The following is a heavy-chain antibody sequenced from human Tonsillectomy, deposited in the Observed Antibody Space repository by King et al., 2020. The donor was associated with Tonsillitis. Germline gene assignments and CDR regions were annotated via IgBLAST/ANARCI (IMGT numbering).Heavy chain of an antibody. CDR1: GFTFDDYG. CDR2: INWDGGST. Sequence: VQLVESGGGVVRPGGSLRLSCVASGFTFDDYGMSWVRQAPGKGLEWVSGINWDGGSTGFSESVKGRFPISRDNAKNSLYLQMNSLRAADTALYYCAREGVVTPGYFDYWGQGTLVTASS. CDR3: AREGVVTPGYFDY. J-gene: IGHJ4*02. D-gene: IGHD4-23*01. V-gene: IGHV3-20*04.